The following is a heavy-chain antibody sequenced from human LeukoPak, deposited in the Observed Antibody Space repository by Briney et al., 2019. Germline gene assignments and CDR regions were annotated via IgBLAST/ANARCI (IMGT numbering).Heavy chain of an antibody. CDR2: IYYSGST. V-gene: IGHV4-39*01. Sequence: SETLSLTCTVSGGSISSSSYYWGWIRQPPGKGLEWIGSIYYSGSTYYNPSLKSRVTISVDTSKNQFSLKLSSVTAADTAVYYCARHYPAAPKGGYWYFDLWGRGTLVTVSS. J-gene: IGHJ2*01. CDR1: GGSISSSSYY. D-gene: IGHD2-2*01. CDR3: ARHYPAAPKGGYWYFDL.